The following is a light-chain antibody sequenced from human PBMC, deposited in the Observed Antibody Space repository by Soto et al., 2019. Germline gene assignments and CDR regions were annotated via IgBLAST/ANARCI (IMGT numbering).Light chain of an antibody. CDR2: LNSDGSH. V-gene: IGLV4-69*01. CDR3: QTWGTGIPYV. Sequence: QPVLTQSPSASASLGASVKLTCTLSSGHSSYAIAWHQQQSEKGPRYLMKLNSDGSHSKGDGIPDRFSGSSSGAERYLTISSLQSEDEADYYCQTWGTGIPYVFGTGTKVTVL. J-gene: IGLJ1*01. CDR1: SGHSSYA.